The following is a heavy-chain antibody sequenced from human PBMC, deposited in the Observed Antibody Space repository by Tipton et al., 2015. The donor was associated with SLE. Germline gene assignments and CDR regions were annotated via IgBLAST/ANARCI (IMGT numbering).Heavy chain of an antibody. V-gene: IGHV4-61*02. CDR1: GGSISSGNYY. CDR3: ARLEGVTGYMDV. D-gene: IGHD3-10*01. CDR2: IYTSGST. Sequence: TLSLTCTVSGGSISSGNYYWSWIRQPAGKGLKWIGRIYTSGSTNYNPSLKSRVTISVDTSKNQFSLKLSSVTAADTAVYYCARLEGVTGYMDVWGKGTTVTVSS. J-gene: IGHJ6*03.